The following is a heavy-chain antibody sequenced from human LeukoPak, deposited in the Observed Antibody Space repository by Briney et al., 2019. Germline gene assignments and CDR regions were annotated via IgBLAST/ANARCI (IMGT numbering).Heavy chain of an antibody. Sequence: GGSLRLSCAASGFTFSESWMSWVRQAPGKGLEWVANMNQDGSEKDYVDSVKGRFTISRDNAREPLYLQMSSLRAEDTAVYYCATHTHWVAGDVCGHGTTVTVSS. CDR3: ATHTHWVAGDV. V-gene: IGHV3-7*01. CDR2: MNQDGSEK. CDR1: GFTFSESW. D-gene: IGHD7-27*01. J-gene: IGHJ6*02.